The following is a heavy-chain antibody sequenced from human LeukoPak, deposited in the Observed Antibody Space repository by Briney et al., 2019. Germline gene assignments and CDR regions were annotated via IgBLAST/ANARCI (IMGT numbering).Heavy chain of an antibody. J-gene: IGHJ4*02. Sequence: ASVKVSCKVSGYTLTELSMHWVRQAPGKGLEWMGGFDPEDGETIYAQKFQGRVTMTEDTSTDTAYMELSSLRSEDTAVYYCAIAPSYDFWSGIGYWGQGTLVTVSS. CDR3: AIAPSYDFWSGIGY. CDR2: FDPEDGET. CDR1: GYTLTELS. D-gene: IGHD3-3*01. V-gene: IGHV1-24*01.